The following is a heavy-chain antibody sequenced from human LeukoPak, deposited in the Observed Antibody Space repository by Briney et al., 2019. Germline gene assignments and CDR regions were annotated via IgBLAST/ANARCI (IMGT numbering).Heavy chain of an antibody. D-gene: IGHD6-13*01. CDR2: VSGDGAIT. V-gene: IGHV3-23*01. J-gene: IGHJ4*02. CDR1: GFTFSTYA. Sequence: GGSLRLSCAASGFTFSTYAMSWVRQAPGKGLEWVSGVSGDGAITYYADSVEGRFIISRDNSKSTLYLQMNSLRAEDTAVYYCAKTHKYTSSWYDYWARGTLVTVSS. CDR3: AKTHKYTSSWYDY.